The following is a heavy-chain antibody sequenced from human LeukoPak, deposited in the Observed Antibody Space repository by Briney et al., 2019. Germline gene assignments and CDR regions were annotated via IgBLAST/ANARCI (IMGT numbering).Heavy chain of an antibody. CDR1: GFTFSSYE. J-gene: IGHJ6*02. D-gene: IGHD4-23*01. V-gene: IGHV3-48*03. CDR3: ASLYGGNLYSGLDV. Sequence: GGSLRLSCAASGFTFSSYEMNWVRQAPGKGLEWLSYIRSSGSPIYYADSVKGRFTISRDNGRNSLYLQMDDLRAEDTAVYYCASLYGGNLYSGLDVWGQGTTVTVSS. CDR2: IRSSGSPI.